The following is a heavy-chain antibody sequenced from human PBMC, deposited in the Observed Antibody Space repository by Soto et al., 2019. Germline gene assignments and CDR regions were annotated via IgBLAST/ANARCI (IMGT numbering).Heavy chain of an antibody. J-gene: IGHJ6*04. Sequence: SETLSLTCTVSGGSMNDYYWSWIRQPAGKGLEWIGRIFTSGNTNYRPSLRSRLTMSVDTSTNQVSLRLTSVTAADTAVYYCARGRLVSRYSGWEVWGKGSTVTVS. D-gene: IGHD2-8*02. CDR2: IFTSGNT. V-gene: IGHV4-4*07. CDR1: GGSMNDYY. CDR3: ARGRLVSRYSGWEV.